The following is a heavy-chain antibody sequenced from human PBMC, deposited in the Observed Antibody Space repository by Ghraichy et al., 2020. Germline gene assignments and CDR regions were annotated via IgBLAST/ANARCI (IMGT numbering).Heavy chain of an antibody. J-gene: IGHJ3*02. D-gene: IGHD7-27*01. CDR2: ISYDGSIK. CDR1: GFTFSSYG. V-gene: IGHV3-30*18. CDR3: AKGANNWGTHDAFDI. Sequence: GGSLRLSCAASGFTFSSYGMHWVRQAPGKGLEWVTIISYDGSIKYYADSVKGRFTISRDNSKNTMYLQMNSLRPEDTAVYYCAKGANNWGTHDAFDIWGQGTMVTVSS.